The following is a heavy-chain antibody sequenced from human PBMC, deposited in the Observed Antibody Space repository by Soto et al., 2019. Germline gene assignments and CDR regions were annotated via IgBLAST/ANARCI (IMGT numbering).Heavy chain of an antibody. D-gene: IGHD1-20*01. J-gene: IGHJ5*01. CDR2: INPNSGGT. V-gene: IGHV1-2*04. Sequence: ASVKVSCKASGYTFTGYYMHWVRQAPGQGLEWMGWINPNSGGTNYAQKFQGWVTMTRDTSISTAYMELSRLRADDTAVYYCAKFRYDGNDEGFDSWGQGTLVTVSS. CDR1: GYTFTGYY. CDR3: AKFRYDGNDEGFDS.